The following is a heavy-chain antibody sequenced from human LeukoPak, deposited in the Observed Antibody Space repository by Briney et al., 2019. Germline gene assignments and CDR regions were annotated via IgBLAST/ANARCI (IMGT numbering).Heavy chain of an antibody. D-gene: IGHD6-19*01. V-gene: IGHV1-69*06. J-gene: IGHJ6*04. CDR2: IIPIFGTA. CDR3: ARVRVAVAGTVDPNNYGMDV. CDR1: GGTFSSYA. Sequence: ASVKVSCKASGGTFSSYAISWVRQAPGQGLEWMGEIIPIFGTANYAQKFQGRVTITADKSTSTAYMELSSLRSEDMAVYYCARVRVAVAGTVDPNNYGMDVWGKGTTVTVSS.